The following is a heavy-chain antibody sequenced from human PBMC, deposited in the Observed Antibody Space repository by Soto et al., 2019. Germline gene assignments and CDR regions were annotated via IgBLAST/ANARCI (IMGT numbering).Heavy chain of an antibody. J-gene: IGHJ5*02. D-gene: IGHD2-2*01. CDR3: ARLWDWRYCSSTSCYGNWFDP. CDR2: IYYSGST. CDR1: DGSISSSSYY. Sequence: SETLSLTCTVSDGSISSSSYYWGWIRQPPGKGLEWIGSIYYSGSTYYNPSLKSRVTISVDTSKNQFSLKLSSVTAADTAVYYCARLWDWRYCSSTSCYGNWFDPWGQGTLVTVSS. V-gene: IGHV4-39*01.